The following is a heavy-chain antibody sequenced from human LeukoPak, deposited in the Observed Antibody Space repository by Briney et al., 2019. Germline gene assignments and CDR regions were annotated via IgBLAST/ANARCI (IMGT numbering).Heavy chain of an antibody. V-gene: IGHV3-7*03. D-gene: IGHD3-10*01. CDR2: IKQDGSEK. CDR1: GFTFSSYW. J-gene: IGHJ5*02. Sequence: GGSLRLSCAASGFTFSSYWMSWVRQAPGKGLEWVANIKQDGSEKYYVDSVKGRFTISRDNAKNSLYLQMNSLRAEDTAVYYCARVSSGSYWVSWFDPWGQGTLVTVSS. CDR3: ARVSSGSYWVSWFDP.